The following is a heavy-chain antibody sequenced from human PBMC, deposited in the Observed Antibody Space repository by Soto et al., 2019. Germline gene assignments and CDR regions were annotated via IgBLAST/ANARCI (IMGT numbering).Heavy chain of an antibody. Sequence: QVQLVQSGAEVKKPGSSVKVSCKASGGTFSSYAISWVRQAPGQGLEWMGGIIPIFGTANYAQKFQGRVTITADESTSTAYMELSSLRSEDTAVYYCARAPLKVVTPYYYYGMDVWGQGTTVTVSS. CDR2: IIPIFGTA. CDR3: ARAPLKVVTPYYYYGMDV. J-gene: IGHJ6*02. D-gene: IGHD2-21*02. CDR1: GGTFSSYA. V-gene: IGHV1-69*12.